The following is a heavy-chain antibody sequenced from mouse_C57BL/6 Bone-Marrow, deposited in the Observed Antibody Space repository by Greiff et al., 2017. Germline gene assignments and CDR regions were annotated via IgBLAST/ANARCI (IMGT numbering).Heavy chain of an antibody. CDR2: IYPRSGNT. D-gene: IGHD2-12*01. CDR1: GYTFTSYG. Sequence: VQLKESGAELARPGASVKLSCKASGYTFTSYGISWVKQRTGQGLEWIGEIYPRSGNTYYNEKFKGKATLTADKSSSTAYMELRSLTSEDSAVYFCASDCGYSPRFAYWGQGTLVTVSA. V-gene: IGHV1-81*01. CDR3: ASDCGYSPRFAY. J-gene: IGHJ3*01.